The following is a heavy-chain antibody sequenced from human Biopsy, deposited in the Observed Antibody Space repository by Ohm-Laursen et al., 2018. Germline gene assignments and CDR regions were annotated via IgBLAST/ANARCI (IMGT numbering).Heavy chain of an antibody. Sequence: GTLSLTCSVSGGSISGSSWSWIRQAPGKGLGWIGYISYSRDTNYNPSLKSRITISVDTSKNQFSLKLTSVTAADTAVYYCARHGSGWTGDDAFHIWGQGTMVTVSS. V-gene: IGHV4-59*08. CDR2: ISYSRDT. D-gene: IGHD6-19*01. J-gene: IGHJ3*02. CDR1: GGSISGSS. CDR3: ARHGSGWTGDDAFHI.